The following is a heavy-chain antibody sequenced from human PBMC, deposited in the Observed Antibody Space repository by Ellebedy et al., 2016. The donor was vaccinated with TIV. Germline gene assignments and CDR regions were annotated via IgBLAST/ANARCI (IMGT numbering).Heavy chain of an antibody. CDR3: ARRASYGDYAVQVNPWFDP. J-gene: IGHJ5*02. V-gene: IGHV3-7*01. CDR1: GFNFRSYW. CDR2: IRQEGDEI. Sequence: PGGSLRLSCAASGFNFRSYWMTWVRQAPGKGLEWVAKIRQEGDEIYYVESVKGRFTISRDNAKNSLFLQMNSLRVEDTAVYYCARRASYGDYAVQVNPWFDPLGPGNPGHRLL. D-gene: IGHD4-17*01.